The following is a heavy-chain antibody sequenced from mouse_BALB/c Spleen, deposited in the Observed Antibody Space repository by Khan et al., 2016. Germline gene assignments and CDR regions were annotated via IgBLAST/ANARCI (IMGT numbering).Heavy chain of an antibody. Sequence: QIQLVQSGPELKKPGETVKISCKASGYTFTNYGMNWVKQAPGKGLKWMGWINTYTGEPTYADDFKGRFAFSLETSASTAYLQINNLKNEDMATYFCARDYGTPFAYWGQGTLVTVSA. CDR2: INTYTGEP. V-gene: IGHV9-1*02. D-gene: IGHD2-1*01. CDR3: ARDYGTPFAY. J-gene: IGHJ3*01. CDR1: GYTFTNYG.